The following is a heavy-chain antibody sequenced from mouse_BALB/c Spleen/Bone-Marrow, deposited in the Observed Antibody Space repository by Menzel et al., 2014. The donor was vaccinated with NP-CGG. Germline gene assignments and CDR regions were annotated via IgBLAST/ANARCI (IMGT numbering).Heavy chain of an antibody. CDR3: AGSTPLAY. CDR2: IYPGDDDT. D-gene: IGHD1-1*01. J-gene: IGHJ3*01. Sequence: QVQLQQSGAELVRPGSSVKISCKASGYAFSRSWMNWVKQRPGQGLEWIGQIYPGDDDTNYSGKFKGRATLTADKSSGTAYTQLSSLTSEDSAVYFCAGSTPLAYWGQGTLVTVSA. CDR1: GYAFSRSW. V-gene: IGHV1-80*01.